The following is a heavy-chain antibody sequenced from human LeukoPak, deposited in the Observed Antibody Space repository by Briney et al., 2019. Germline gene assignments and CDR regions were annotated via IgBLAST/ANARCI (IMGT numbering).Heavy chain of an antibody. V-gene: IGHV4-39*07. CDR3: ASPYGDHDAFDI. CDR2: IYYSGST. D-gene: IGHD4-17*01. J-gene: IGHJ3*02. CDR1: GGSISSSSYY. Sequence: SETLSLTCTVSGGSISSSSYYWGWIRQPPGKGLEWIGSIYYSGSTYYNPSLKSRVTISVDTSKNQFSLKLSSVTAADTAVYYCASPYGDHDAFDIWGQGTMVTVSS.